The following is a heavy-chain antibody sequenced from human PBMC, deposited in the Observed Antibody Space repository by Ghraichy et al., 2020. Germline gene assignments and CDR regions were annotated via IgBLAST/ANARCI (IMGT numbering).Heavy chain of an antibody. V-gene: IGHV1-8*01. Sequence: ASVKVSCKASGYTFTSYDINWVRQATGQGLEWMGWMNPNSGNTGYAQKFQGRVTMTRNTSISTAYMELSSLRSEDTAVYYCARGCSTSCYDYYGMDVWGQGTTVTVSS. CDR3: ARGCSTSCYDYYGMDV. CDR2: MNPNSGNT. D-gene: IGHD2-2*01. J-gene: IGHJ6*02. CDR1: GYTFTSYD.